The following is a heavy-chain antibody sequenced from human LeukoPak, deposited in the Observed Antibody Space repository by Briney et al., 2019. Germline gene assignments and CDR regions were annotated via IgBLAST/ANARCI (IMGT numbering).Heavy chain of an antibody. Sequence: PSETLSLTCTVSGGSISGGSYYWSWIRQPAGKGLEWIGRIYTGGSTNYNPSLKSRVTISVDTSKNQFSLKLSSVTAADTAVYYCARVFGHYYGSGSYNWFDPWGQGTLVTVSS. D-gene: IGHD3-10*01. CDR1: GGSISGGSYY. V-gene: IGHV4-61*02. CDR2: IYTGGST. CDR3: ARVFGHYYGSGSYNWFDP. J-gene: IGHJ5*02.